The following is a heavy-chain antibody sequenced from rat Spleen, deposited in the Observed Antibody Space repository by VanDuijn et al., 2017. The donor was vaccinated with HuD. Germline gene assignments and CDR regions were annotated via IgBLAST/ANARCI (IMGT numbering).Heavy chain of an antibody. J-gene: IGHJ2*01. CDR2: ISPRAYST. CDR3: ARRGGTYFDY. CDR1: GFTFSVYD. Sequence: EVQLVESGGGLVQPGRSLKLSCAASGFTFSVYDMAWVRQAPTRGLEWVASISPRAYSTYYRDSVKGRFTVSRDNAKSTLFLQMDSLRSEDTATYYCARRGGTYFDYWGQGVMVTVSS. V-gene: IGHV5-25*01.